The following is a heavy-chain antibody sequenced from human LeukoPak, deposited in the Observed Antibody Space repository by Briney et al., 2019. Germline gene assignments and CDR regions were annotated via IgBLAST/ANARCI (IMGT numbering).Heavy chain of an antibody. CDR1: GGSISSSRYY. CDR2: INHSGST. V-gene: IGHV4-39*07. CDR3: ARRPLRYFDWSHNFDY. Sequence: SETLSLTCTVSGGSISSSRYYWGWIRQPPGKGLEWIVEINHSGSTNYNPSLKSRVTISVDTSKNQFSLKLSSVTAADTAVYYCARRPLRYFDWSHNFDYCGQGTLVTVSS. D-gene: IGHD3-9*01. J-gene: IGHJ4*02.